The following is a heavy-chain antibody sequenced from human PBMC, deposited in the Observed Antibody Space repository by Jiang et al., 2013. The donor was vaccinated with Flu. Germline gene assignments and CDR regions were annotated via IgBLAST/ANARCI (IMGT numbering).Heavy chain of an antibody. Sequence: GKGLEWMGIIYPGDSDTRYSPSFQGQVTISADKSINTAYLQWSSLKASDTAMYYCARRYCSGGSCYFDAFDIWGQGTMVTVSS. CDR3: ARRYCSGGSCYFDAFDI. D-gene: IGHD2-15*01. V-gene: IGHV5-51*01. J-gene: IGHJ3*02. CDR2: IYPGDSDT.